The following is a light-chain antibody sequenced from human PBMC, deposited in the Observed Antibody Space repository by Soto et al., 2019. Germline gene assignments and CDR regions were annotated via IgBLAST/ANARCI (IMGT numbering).Light chain of an antibody. CDR3: QQYNNWPPIT. J-gene: IGKJ5*01. CDR1: QSVRNN. CDR2: YAS. Sequence: EIMMTQSPVTLSVSPGERATLSCRASQSVRNNLAWYQQKPGQAPRLLIYYASTRATGIPARFSGSGSGTEFTLTISSLQSEDFALYYCQQYNNWPPITFGQGTRLEIK. V-gene: IGKV3-15*01.